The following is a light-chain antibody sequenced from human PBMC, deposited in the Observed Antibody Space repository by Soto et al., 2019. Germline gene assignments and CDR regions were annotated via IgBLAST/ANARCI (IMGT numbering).Light chain of an antibody. CDR3: SSYTSDYTYV. J-gene: IGLJ1*01. V-gene: IGLV2-14*03. CDR2: DVS. Sequence: QSVLTQPASVSGSPGQSVTISCTGTSSDVGGYNYVSWYQHHPGKVPKLMIYDVSYRPSGVSDRFSGSKSGNTASLTISGLQAEDEADYYCSSYTSDYTYVFGTGTKLTVL. CDR1: SSDVGGYNY.